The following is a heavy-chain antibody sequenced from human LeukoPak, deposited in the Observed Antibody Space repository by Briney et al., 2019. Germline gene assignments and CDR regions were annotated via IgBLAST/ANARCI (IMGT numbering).Heavy chain of an antibody. J-gene: IGHJ3*02. V-gene: IGHV4-59*01. Sequence: SETLSLTCTVSGGSISSYYWSWIRQPPGKGLEWIGYIYYSGSTNYNPSLKSRVTISVDTSKNQFSLKLSSVTAADTAVYYCARGEYYYDSSGYYGHAFDIWGQGTMVTVSS. CDR3: ARGEYYYDSSGYYGHAFDI. CDR2: IYYSGST. CDR1: GGSISSYY. D-gene: IGHD3-22*01.